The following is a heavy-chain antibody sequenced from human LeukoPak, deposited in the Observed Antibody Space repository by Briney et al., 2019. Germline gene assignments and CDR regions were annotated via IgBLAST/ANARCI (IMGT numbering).Heavy chain of an antibody. CDR3: ARDRGPRRYDSSAYY. V-gene: IGHV3-21*01. CDR2: ISGSSSYI. Sequence: GGSLRLSCAASGFTFSAYTMHWVRQAPRKGLEWVSSISGSSSYIYQTDSVKGRFTISRDNAKNTLYLQMNSLRAEDTAVYYCARDRGPRRYDSSAYYWGQGTLVTVSS. CDR1: GFTFSAYT. J-gene: IGHJ4*02. D-gene: IGHD3-22*01.